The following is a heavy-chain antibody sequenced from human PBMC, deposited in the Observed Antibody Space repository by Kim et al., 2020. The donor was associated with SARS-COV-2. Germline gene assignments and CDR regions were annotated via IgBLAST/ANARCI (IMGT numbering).Heavy chain of an antibody. CDR3: ARQLNYYYYYGMDV. Sequence: PPLKRRVAISVDTSKNQFSLKLSSVTAADTAVYCCARQLNYYYYYGMDVWGQGTTVTVSS. D-gene: IGHD2-8*01. V-gene: IGHV4-59*08. J-gene: IGHJ6*02.